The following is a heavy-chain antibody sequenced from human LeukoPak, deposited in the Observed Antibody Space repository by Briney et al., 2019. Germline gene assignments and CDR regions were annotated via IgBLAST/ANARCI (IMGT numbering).Heavy chain of an antibody. CDR1: GGSISSYY. Sequence: SETLSLTCTVSGGSISSYYWSWIRQPPGKGLEWIGEINHSGSTNYNPSLKSRVTISVDTSKNQFSLKLSSVTAADTAVYYCARGPPRSSSTAQASRPIGYNWFDPWGQGTLVTVSS. J-gene: IGHJ5*02. D-gene: IGHD2-2*01. CDR3: ARGPPRSSSTAQASRPIGYNWFDP. V-gene: IGHV4-34*01. CDR2: INHSGST.